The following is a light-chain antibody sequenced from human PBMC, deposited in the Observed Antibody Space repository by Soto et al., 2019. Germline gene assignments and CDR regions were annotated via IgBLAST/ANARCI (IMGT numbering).Light chain of an antibody. J-gene: IGLJ2*01. CDR2: GNS. CDR3: QSYDSSLRGSV. Sequence: QSVLTQPPSVSGAPGQRVTISCTGSSSNIGAGYDVHWYQQLPGTAPKILIYGNSNRPSGVPDRFSGSKSGTSASLAITGLQAEDEADYYCQSYDSSLRGSVFGGGNKVTVL. CDR1: SSNIGAGYD. V-gene: IGLV1-40*01.